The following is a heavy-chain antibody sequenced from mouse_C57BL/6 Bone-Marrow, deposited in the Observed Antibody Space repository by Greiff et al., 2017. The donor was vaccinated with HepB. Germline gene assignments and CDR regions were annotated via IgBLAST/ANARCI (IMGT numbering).Heavy chain of an antibody. D-gene: IGHD1-1*01. CDR2: ISGGGGNT. Sequence: EVQLVESGGGLVKPGGSLKLSCAASGFTFSSYTMSWVRQTPEKRLEWVATISGGGGNTYYPDSVKGRFTISRDNAKNTLYLQMSSLRSEDTALYYCARQGSYYYGREGFAYWGQGTLVTVSA. V-gene: IGHV5-9*01. J-gene: IGHJ3*01. CDR3: ARQGSYYYGREGFAY. CDR1: GFTFSSYT.